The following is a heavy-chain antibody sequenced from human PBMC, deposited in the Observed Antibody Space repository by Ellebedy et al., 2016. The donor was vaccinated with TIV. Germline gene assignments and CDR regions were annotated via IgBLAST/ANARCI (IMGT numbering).Heavy chain of an antibody. Sequence: KVSCKGSGYSFISYWIGWVRQMPGKGLEWMGYIYPGYSDTRYSPSFQGQVTISVDKSISTAYLQWSSLKASDTAIYYCARGDRGSGWYWDKWGQGTLVTVSS. V-gene: IGHV5-51*01. CDR2: IYPGYSDT. CDR3: ARGDRGSGWYWDK. J-gene: IGHJ4*02. D-gene: IGHD6-19*01. CDR1: GYSFISYW.